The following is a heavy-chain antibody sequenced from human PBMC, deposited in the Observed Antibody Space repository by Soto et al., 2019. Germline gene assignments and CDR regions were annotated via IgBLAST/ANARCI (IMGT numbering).Heavy chain of an antibody. CDR3: ARGDQKIVDASEY. Sequence: QVQLQQWGAGLLKPSETLSLTCATSGESFSGNYWSWVRQPPGKGLEWIGETNHRGTNVYNPSLRGRVSISLDMSKNQFSLRLSFVTAADSAVYYCARGDQKIVDASEYWGPGTLVTVSS. CDR1: GESFSGNY. CDR2: TNHRGTN. J-gene: IGHJ4*02. D-gene: IGHD2-15*01. V-gene: IGHV4-34*01.